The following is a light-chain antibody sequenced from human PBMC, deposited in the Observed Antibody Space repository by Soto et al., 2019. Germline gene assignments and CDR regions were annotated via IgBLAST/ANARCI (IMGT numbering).Light chain of an antibody. V-gene: IGLV1-40*01. Sequence: SVLSQPPSVSGAPGQRVTISCTGSSSNLGAGYDAHWFQQVPGTAPKLLIYGSTNRPSGVPDRFSGSKSGTSASLAITGLQAEDEADYYCQSYDSSLGGNYVFGTGTKVTVL. CDR2: GST. CDR3: QSYDSSLGGNYV. J-gene: IGLJ1*01. CDR1: SSNLGAGYD.